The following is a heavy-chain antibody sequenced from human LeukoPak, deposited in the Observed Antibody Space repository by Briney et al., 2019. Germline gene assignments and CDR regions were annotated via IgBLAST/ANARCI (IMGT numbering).Heavy chain of an antibody. Sequence: ASVKVSCKASGYTFTSYDINWLRQATGQGPEWMGWMNPNSGATGYAQKFQGRVTMTTDTVTSTAYMELRSLRSDDTAVYYCARELHVERDDYWGQGTLVTVSS. CDR2: MNPNSGAT. CDR1: GYTFTSYD. V-gene: IGHV1-8*01. CDR3: ARELHVERDDY. J-gene: IGHJ4*02. D-gene: IGHD1-1*01.